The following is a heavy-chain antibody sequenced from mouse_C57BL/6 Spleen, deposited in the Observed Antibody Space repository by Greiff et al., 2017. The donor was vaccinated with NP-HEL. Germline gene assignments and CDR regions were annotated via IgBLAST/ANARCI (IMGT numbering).Heavy chain of an antibody. J-gene: IGHJ2*01. Sequence: QVQLQQPGAELVKPGASVKLSCKASGYTFTSYWMQWVKQRPGQGLEWIGEIDPSDSYTTYNQKLKGKATLTVDTSSSTAYMQLSSLTSEDSAVYYCARKGDYYGSSPPFDYWGQGTTLTVSS. CDR2: IDPSDSYT. V-gene: IGHV1-50*01. CDR3: ARKGDYYGSSPPFDY. CDR1: GYTFTSYW. D-gene: IGHD1-1*01.